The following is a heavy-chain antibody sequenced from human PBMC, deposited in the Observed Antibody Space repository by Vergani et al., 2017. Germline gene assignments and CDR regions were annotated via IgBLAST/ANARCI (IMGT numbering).Heavy chain of an antibody. J-gene: IGHJ4*02. V-gene: IGHV3-15*01. CDR1: GITFKNAW. CDR3: YTDYHDY. D-gene: IGHD2-2*02. CDR2: IRSKNDGGTA. Sequence: EVQLVESGGGIVKPGGSLRLSCVASGITFKNAWINWVRQAPGKGLEWIGRIRSKNDGGTADYAAPLKGRFTISRDDSKDSAFLLVNNLKTEDTAVYFCYTDYHDYWGQGTLVTVSS.